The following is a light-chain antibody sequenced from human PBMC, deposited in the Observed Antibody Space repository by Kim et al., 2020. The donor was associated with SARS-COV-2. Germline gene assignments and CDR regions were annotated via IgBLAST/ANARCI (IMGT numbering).Light chain of an antibody. J-gene: IGKJ4*01. V-gene: IGKV3-11*01. Sequence: DIVLTQSPATLSLSPGQTATLSCRTSQSVRAYLHWYQQKPGQPPKLLVYDASNRATGIPARFSGSGSETDFTLTISSLEPEDVGIYYCQQRSNWPLTFGGGTKVDIK. CDR1: QSVRAY. CDR3: QQRSNWPLT. CDR2: DAS.